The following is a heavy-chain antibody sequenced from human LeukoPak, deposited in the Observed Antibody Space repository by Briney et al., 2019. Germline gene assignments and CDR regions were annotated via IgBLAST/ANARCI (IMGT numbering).Heavy chain of an antibody. Sequence: PSQTLSLTCPVSTGSISSGVYYWSWIRQHPGKGLEWIGYIYYSGSTYYNPSLKSRVTISVDTSKNQFSLELSSVTAADTAVYYCARGVRWLQLSYFDYWGQGTLVTVSS. D-gene: IGHD5-24*01. CDR2: IYYSGST. J-gene: IGHJ4*02. CDR1: TGSISSGVYY. V-gene: IGHV4-31*03. CDR3: ARGVRWLQLSYFDY.